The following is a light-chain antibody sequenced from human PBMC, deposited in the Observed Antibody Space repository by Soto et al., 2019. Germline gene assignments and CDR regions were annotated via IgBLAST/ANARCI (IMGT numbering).Light chain of an antibody. CDR2: KAS. Sequence: GDRVTITCRASQSISSWLAWYQQKPGKAPKLLIYKASTLKSGVPSRFRGSGSGTDFTFTISRLQPEDIATYYCQQYENLPTFGQGTRLEIK. V-gene: IGKV1-5*03. CDR1: QSISSW. CDR3: QQYENLPT. J-gene: IGKJ5*01.